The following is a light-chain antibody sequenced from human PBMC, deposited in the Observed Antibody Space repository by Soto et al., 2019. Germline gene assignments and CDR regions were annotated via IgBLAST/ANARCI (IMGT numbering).Light chain of an antibody. CDR3: QQYDSYSYT. V-gene: IGKV1-5*03. Sequence: DVQMTQSPATLSASVGDRVTITCRASQSLSQWLAWYQQKPGKAPKLLIYEASTLESGVPSRFRGSGSGTEFTLTISSLQPDDFATYYCQQYDSYSYTFGQGTKLEIK. CDR2: EAS. J-gene: IGKJ2*01. CDR1: QSLSQW.